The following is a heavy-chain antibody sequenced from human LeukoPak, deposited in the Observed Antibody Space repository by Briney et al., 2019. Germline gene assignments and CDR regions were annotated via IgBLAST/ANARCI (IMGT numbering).Heavy chain of an antibody. J-gene: IGHJ4*02. D-gene: IGHD2-2*01. Sequence: SQTLSLTCAISGDSVSRNNIAWNWIRQSPSRGLEWLGRTYYKSQWYYDYAPSVRSRITINPDTSKNQFSLQLNSVSPEDTAVYSCARGRDVVVVPAADFDYWGQGILVTVSS. CDR1: GDSVSRNNIA. CDR3: ARGRDVVVVPAADFDY. V-gene: IGHV6-1*01. CDR2: TYYKSQWYY.